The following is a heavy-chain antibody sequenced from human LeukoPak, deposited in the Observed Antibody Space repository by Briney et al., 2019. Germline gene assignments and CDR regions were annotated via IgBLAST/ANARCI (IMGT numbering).Heavy chain of an antibody. CDR3: ATYSAAGRTYYFDY. V-gene: IGHV1-18*01. Sequence: ASVKVSCKASGYSFTNYGITSVRQAPGQGLEWMGWISPYNGNTNYAQKLQGRVTMTRDTSTSTAYMELRSLRSDDTAVYYCATYSAAGRTYYFDYWGQGALVTVSS. CDR2: ISPYNGNT. J-gene: IGHJ4*02. D-gene: IGHD6-13*01. CDR1: GYSFTNYG.